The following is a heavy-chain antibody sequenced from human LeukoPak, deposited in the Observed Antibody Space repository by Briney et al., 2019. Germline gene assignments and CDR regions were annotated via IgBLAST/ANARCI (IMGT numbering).Heavy chain of an antibody. Sequence: GGSLRLSCAASGFTFSSYSMNWVRQAPGKGLEWVSSISSSSSYIYYADSVKGRFTISRDNAKNSLYLQMNSLRAEDTAVYYCARVAGSWYAWGSDYWGQGTLVTVSS. CDR2: ISSSSSYI. D-gene: IGHD6-13*01. J-gene: IGHJ4*02. CDR1: GFTFSSYS. V-gene: IGHV3-21*01. CDR3: ARVAGSWYAWGSDY.